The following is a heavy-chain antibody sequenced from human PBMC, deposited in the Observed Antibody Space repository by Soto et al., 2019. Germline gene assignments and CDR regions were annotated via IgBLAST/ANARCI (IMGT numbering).Heavy chain of an antibody. V-gene: IGHV1-69*01. CDR1: GGTFSSYA. CDR3: ARGATVTRRHYYYGMDV. Sequence: QVQLVQSGAEVKKPGSSVKVSCKASGGTFSSYAISWVRQAPGQGLEWMGGIIPIFGTANYAQKFQGRVTITADESTSTAYMELSSLRSEDTAVYYRARGATVTRRHYYYGMDVWGQGTTVTVSS. J-gene: IGHJ6*02. D-gene: IGHD4-17*01. CDR2: IIPIFGTA.